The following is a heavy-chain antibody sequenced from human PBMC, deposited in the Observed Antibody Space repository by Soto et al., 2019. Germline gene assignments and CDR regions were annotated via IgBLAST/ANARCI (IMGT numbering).Heavy chain of an antibody. D-gene: IGHD3-16*01. Sequence: XETLSLPFSVSGRSISSNYWSWIRQSPDKGLEWLGYVFYGGTDYNPSLVGRVSMSVETSKSQFSLKLTSVTVADTAVYYCESYRGALYFESWGPGILVTVSS. J-gene: IGHJ4*02. CDR2: VFYGGT. CDR3: ESYRGALYFES. V-gene: IGHV4-59*01. CDR1: GRSISSNY.